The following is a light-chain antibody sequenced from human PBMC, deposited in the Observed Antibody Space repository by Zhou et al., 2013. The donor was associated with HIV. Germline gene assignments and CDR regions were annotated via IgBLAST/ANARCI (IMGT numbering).Light chain of an antibody. V-gene: IGKV1-5*03. CDR3: QQFKLYPIT. CDR1: HPISNW. Sequence: DIQMTQSPSVLSASVGERVTITCRASHPISNWLAWYHQKPGEAPRLLLYKASTLQSGVPSRFGGSGSGTEFTLTITGLQPEDFATYFCQQFKLYPITFGQGTRL. CDR2: KAS. J-gene: IGKJ5*01.